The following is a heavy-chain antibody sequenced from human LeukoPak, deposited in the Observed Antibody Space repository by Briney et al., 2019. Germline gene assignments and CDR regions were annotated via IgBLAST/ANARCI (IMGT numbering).Heavy chain of an antibody. CDR2: INNNSGET. D-gene: IGHD5-18*01. J-gene: IGHJ4*02. V-gene: IGHV1-2*02. CDR3: ARVVDTATLFDY. CDR1: GYTFTGYY. Sequence: SVTDSCLASGYTFTGYYMHWVRQAAGRGLEGMGWINNNSGETNYAQKFQDRVILTRDTSISTAYMAVSRLRADDTAVYYCARVVDTATLFDYWGQGTLVTVSS.